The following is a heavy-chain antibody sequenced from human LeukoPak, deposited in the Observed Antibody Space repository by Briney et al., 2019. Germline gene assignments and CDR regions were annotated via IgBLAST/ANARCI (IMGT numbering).Heavy chain of an antibody. CDR3: ARAVAAKYYFDY. D-gene: IGHD6-13*01. V-gene: IGHV4-34*01. J-gene: IGHJ4*02. CDR2: INHSGST. CDR1: GVSFSGYY. Sequence: SETLSLTCAVYGVSFSGYYWSWIRQPPGKGLEWIGEINHSGSTNYNPSLKSRVTISVDTSKNQFSLKLSSVNAADTAVYYCARAVAAKYYFDYWGQGTLVTVSS.